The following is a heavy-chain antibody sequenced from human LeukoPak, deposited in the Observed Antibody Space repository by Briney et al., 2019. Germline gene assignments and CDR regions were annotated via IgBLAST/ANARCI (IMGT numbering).Heavy chain of an antibody. Sequence: ASVKVSCKASGYTFTSYDINWVRQATGQGLEWMGWMNPNSGNTGYAQKFQGRVTMTRNTSISTAYMELSSLRSEDTAAYYCARAVGDSSGYRFDPWGQGTLVTVSS. CDR1: GYTFTSYD. CDR3: ARAVGDSSGYRFDP. D-gene: IGHD3-22*01. CDR2: MNPNSGNT. V-gene: IGHV1-8*01. J-gene: IGHJ5*02.